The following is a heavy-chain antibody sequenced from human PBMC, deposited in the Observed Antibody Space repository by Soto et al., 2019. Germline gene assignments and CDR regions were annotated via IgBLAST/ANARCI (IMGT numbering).Heavy chain of an antibody. CDR2: INPNSGGT. Sequence: ASVKVSCKASGYTFSGYYIHWLRQAPGQGLEWMGWINPNSGGTNYAQKFQGRVTVTRDTPTSTDYMELSRLTSDDTAVYYCARSITEGYCTITGCYTRPLYGMDVWGQGTTVTVSS. CDR3: ARSITEGYCTITGCYTRPLYGMDV. J-gene: IGHJ6*02. CDR1: GYTFSGYY. D-gene: IGHD2-2*02. V-gene: IGHV1-2*02.